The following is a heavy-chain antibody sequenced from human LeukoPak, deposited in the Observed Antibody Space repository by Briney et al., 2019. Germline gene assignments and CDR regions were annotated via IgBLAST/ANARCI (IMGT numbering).Heavy chain of an antibody. CDR1: GGSISSYY. CDR3: AREGTAGTAFDI. Sequence: KTSETLSLTCTVSGGSISSYYWSWIRQAPGKGLKWIGYIYYSGSTNYNPSLKSRVTISVDASKNQFSLKLSCVTAADTAVYYCAREGTAGTAFDIWGQGTMVTVSS. CDR2: IYYSGST. D-gene: IGHD6-13*01. J-gene: IGHJ3*02. V-gene: IGHV4-59*01.